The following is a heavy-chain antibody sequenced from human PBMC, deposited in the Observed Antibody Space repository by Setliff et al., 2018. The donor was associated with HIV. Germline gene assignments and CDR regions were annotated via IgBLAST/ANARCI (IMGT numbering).Heavy chain of an antibody. J-gene: IGHJ5*02. V-gene: IGHV1-69*05. CDR3: ARAASRNAWDIVVVPAARGGYNWSDP. CDR2: IIPMYGSV. Sequence: SVKVSCKASGGTFSSQAINWVRQAPGQGLEWMGGIIPMYGSVDYAQKFQGRVTITTDESTSTAYMELSRLRSEDTAVYYCARAASRNAWDIVVVPAARGGYNWSDPWGQGTLVTVSS. CDR1: GGTFSSQA. D-gene: IGHD2-2*01.